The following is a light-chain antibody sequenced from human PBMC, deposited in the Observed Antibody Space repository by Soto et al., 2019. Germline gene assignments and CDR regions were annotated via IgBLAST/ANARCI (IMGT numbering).Light chain of an antibody. CDR1: QSVSSSY. J-gene: IGKJ1*01. V-gene: IGKV3-20*01. CDR3: EQYGSSRWT. Sequence: EIVLTQSPATLSLSPGERATLSCRASQSVSSSYLAWYQQKPGQAPRLPIYGASSRATGIPDRFSGSGSGTDFTLTISRLEPEDFAVYYSEQYGSSRWTFGQGTKVDIK. CDR2: GAS.